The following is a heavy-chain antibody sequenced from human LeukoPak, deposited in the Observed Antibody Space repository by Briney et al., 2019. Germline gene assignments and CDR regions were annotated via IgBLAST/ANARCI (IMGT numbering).Heavy chain of an antibody. J-gene: IGHJ6*02. CDR3: AKDAHYYDSSGQYYYYGMDV. V-gene: IGHV3-23*01. CDR2: ISGSGGST. D-gene: IGHD3-22*01. Sequence: PGGSLRLSCAASGFTFSSYAMSWVRQAPGKGLEWVSAISGSGGSTYYADSVKGRFTISRDNSKNTLYLQMNSLRAEDTAVYYCAKDAHYYDSSGQYYYYGMDVWGQGTTVTVSS. CDR1: GFTFSSYA.